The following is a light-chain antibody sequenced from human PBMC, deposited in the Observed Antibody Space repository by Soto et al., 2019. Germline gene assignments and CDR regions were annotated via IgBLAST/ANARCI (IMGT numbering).Light chain of an antibody. CDR3: QQDYNLPTWP. CDR1: QIVSSIY. CDR2: CAS. J-gene: IGKJ1*01. V-gene: IGKV3D-7*01. Sequence: PGERVTLSCRASQIVSSIYLTFYQQKPGHAPSLLIYCASTRSTGIPAIFSSIGSVTDFTLNISSLQPEDFAVYYCQQDYNLPTWPFGQ.